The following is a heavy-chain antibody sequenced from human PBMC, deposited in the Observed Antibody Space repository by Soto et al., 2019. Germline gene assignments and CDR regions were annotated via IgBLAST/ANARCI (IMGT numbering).Heavy chain of an antibody. CDR2: IYYSGST. V-gene: IGHV4-31*03. Sequence: SETLSLTCTVSGGSISSGGYYWSWIRQHPGKGLEWIGYIYYSGSTYYNPSLKSRVTISVDTSKNQFSLKLSSVTAADTAVYYCARDRDYGSKYFDYWGQGTLVTVSS. CDR1: GGSISSGGYY. J-gene: IGHJ4*02. CDR3: ARDRDYGSKYFDY. D-gene: IGHD4-17*01.